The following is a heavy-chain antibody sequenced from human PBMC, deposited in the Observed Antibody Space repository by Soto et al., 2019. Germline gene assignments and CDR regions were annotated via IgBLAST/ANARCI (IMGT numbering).Heavy chain of an antibody. V-gene: IGHV3-74*01. D-gene: IGHD5-18*01. CDR1: GFTFSSYW. CDR2: INSDGSST. J-gene: IGHJ6*02. Sequence: GGSLRLSCAASGFTFSSYWMHWVRQAPGKGLVWVSRINSDGSSTSYADSVKGRFTISRDNAKNTLYLQMNSLRAEDTAVYYCARDRGSTAMVTYYYYGMDVWGQGTTVTVSS. CDR3: ARDRGSTAMVTYYYYGMDV.